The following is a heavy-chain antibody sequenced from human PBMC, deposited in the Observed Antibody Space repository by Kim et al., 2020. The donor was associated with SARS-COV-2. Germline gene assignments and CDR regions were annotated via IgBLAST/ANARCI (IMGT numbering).Heavy chain of an antibody. CDR1: GYSFTSYW. J-gene: IGHJ5*02. CDR3: ARHELRGEDPYYDFWSDSPRRWFDP. CDR2: IYPGDSDT. D-gene: IGHD3-3*01. Sequence: GESLKISCKGSGYSFTSYWIGWVRQMPGKGLEWMGIIYPGDSDTRYSPSFQGQVTISADKSISTAYLQWSSLKASDTAMYYCARHELRGEDPYYDFWSDSPRRWFDPWGQGTLVTVSS. V-gene: IGHV5-51*01.